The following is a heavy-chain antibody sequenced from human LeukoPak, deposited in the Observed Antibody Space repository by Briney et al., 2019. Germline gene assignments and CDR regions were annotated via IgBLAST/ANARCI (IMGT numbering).Heavy chain of an antibody. CDR1: GGSVSSGSYY. CDR2: IYYSGST. J-gene: IGHJ4*02. V-gene: IGHV4-61*01. D-gene: IGHD6-13*01. Sequence: PSETLSLTCTVSGGSVSSGSYYWSWIRQPPGKGLEWIGYIYYSGSTNYNPSLKSRVTISVDTSKNQFSLKLSSVTAADTAVYYCARGQEGYDYWGQGTLVTVPS. CDR3: ARGQEGYDY.